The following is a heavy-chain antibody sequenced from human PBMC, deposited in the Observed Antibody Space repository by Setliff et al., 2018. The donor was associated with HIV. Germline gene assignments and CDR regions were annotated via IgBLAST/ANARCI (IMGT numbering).Heavy chain of an antibody. CDR3: ARGGYNWNDDLDY. Sequence: PSETLSLTCTVSAGSIRSSTYYWAWIRQPPGKGLEWIGTIYYSGSTYYNPSLKSRVTISVDTSKNQFSLKLSSVTAADTAVYYCARGGYNWNDDLDYWGQGTLVTVSS. J-gene: IGHJ4*02. V-gene: IGHV4-39*07. CDR1: AGSIRSSTYY. CDR2: IYYSGST. D-gene: IGHD1-1*01.